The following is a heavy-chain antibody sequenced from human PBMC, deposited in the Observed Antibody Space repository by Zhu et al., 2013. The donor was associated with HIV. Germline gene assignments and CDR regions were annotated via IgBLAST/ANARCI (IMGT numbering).Heavy chain of an antibody. Sequence: VQLVQSGAEVKKPGASVKVSCKASGYTFTGYYMHWVRQAPGQGLEWMGGIIPIFGTANYAQKFQGRVTITADESTSTAYMELSSLRSEDTAVYYCARDGGRGDSSPHYYGMDVWGQGTTVTV. D-gene: IGHD6-13*01. CDR1: GYTFTGYY. CDR3: ARDGGRGDSSPHYYGMDV. V-gene: IGHV1-69*01. J-gene: IGHJ6*02. CDR2: IIPIFGTA.